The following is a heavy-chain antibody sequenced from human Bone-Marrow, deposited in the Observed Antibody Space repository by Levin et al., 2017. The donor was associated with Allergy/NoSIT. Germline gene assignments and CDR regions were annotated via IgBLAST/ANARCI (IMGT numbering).Heavy chain of an antibody. Sequence: SVKVSCKASGGTFSSYTMSWVRQAPGQGLEWMGGITPILDTANYAQKFQGRIRITADDSTTSAFMELRRLRSEDTAVYYCARLVRDSVYDLNWGQGTLVTVSS. D-gene: IGHD5/OR15-5a*01. CDR1: GGTFSSYT. J-gene: IGHJ4*02. CDR3: ARLVRDSVYDLN. CDR2: ITPILDTA. V-gene: IGHV1-69*13.